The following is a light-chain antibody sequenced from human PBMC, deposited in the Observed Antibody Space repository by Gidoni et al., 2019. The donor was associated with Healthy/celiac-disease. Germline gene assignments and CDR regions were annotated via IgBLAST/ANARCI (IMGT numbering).Light chain of an antibody. Sequence: ELVLTQPPATLSLSPGERATLSCRASQSVSSYLAWYQQKPGQAPRLLIYDASNRSTGIPARCSGSGAGTDYTLTISSLEPEDFAVYYCQQRSNWPPDTFGGXTKVEIK. CDR3: QQRSNWPPDT. CDR2: DAS. J-gene: IGKJ4*01. V-gene: IGKV3-11*01. CDR1: QSVSSY.